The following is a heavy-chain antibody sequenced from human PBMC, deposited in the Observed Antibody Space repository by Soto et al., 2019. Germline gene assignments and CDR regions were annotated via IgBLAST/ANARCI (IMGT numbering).Heavy chain of an antibody. CDR3: ARAPYSSGHNDAFDI. CDR2: IYNSGST. D-gene: IGHD6-25*01. V-gene: IGHV4-59*12. J-gene: IGHJ3*02. CDR1: GASISSYY. Sequence: SETLSLTCTVSGASISSYYWGWIRQPPGKGLEWIGHIYNSGSTNYNPSLKSRVTISVDTSKNQFSLKLSSVTAADTAVYSCARAPYSSGHNDAFDIWGQGTMVTVSS.